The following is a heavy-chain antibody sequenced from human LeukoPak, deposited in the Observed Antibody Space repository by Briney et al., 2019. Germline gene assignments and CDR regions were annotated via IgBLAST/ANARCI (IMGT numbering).Heavy chain of an antibody. CDR1: GYTFTSYD. D-gene: IGHD2-2*01. CDR2: IIPIFGTT. Sequence: ASVKVSCKASGYTFTSYDINWVRQATGQGLEWMGGIIPIFGTTNYAQNFQGRVTIIADKSTSTAYMELSSLRSEDTAVYYCARVRVDCYRTSCYASWFDPWGQGTLVTVSS. CDR3: ARVRVDCYRTSCYASWFDP. J-gene: IGHJ5*02. V-gene: IGHV1-69*06.